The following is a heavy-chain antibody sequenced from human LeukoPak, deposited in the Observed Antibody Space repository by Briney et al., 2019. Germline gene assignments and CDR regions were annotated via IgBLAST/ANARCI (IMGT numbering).Heavy chain of an antibody. CDR1: GGSFSGYY. J-gene: IGHJ4*02. CDR3: ARANTAMVNSQQYY. D-gene: IGHD5-18*01. V-gene: IGHV4-34*01. CDR2: INHSGST. Sequence: SGTLSLTCAVYGGSFSGYYWSWIRQPPGKGLEWIGEINHSGSTNYNPSLKSRVTISVDTSKNQFSLKLSSVTAADTAVYYCARANTAMVNSQQYYWGQGTLVTVSS.